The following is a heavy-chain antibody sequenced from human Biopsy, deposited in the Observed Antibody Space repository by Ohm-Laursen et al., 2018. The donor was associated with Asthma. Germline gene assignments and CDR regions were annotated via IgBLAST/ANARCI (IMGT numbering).Heavy chain of an antibody. CDR2: FFHTGST. V-gene: IGHV4-4*02. CDR3: ARVSQGELYCGGDCYSGFDY. J-gene: IGHJ4*02. D-gene: IGHD2-21*01. CDR1: GGSINSSTW. Sequence: SDTLSLTCTVSGGSINSSTWWSWVRQPPGKGLEWIGEFFHTGSTNYSPSLKSRVTISVDTSKNQFSLRLISVTAADTAVYYCARVSQGELYCGGDCYSGFDYWGQGTLVTASS.